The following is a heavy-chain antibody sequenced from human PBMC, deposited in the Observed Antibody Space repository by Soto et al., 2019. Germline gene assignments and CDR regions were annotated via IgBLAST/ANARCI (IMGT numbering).Heavy chain of an antibody. J-gene: IGHJ4*02. Sequence: QVQLQESGPGLVRPSGTLSLPCSVSGASVVHGNWWSWVRRSPGKGLEWIGEVPLAGRNHYNPSLQSRVTISLDESKNQFSLILTSVTVADAAIYYCARGFQYWLPTFDWGRGTVVTVS. D-gene: IGHD3-10*01. CDR1: GASVVHGNW. CDR3: ARGFQYWLPTFD. V-gene: IGHV4-4*02. CDR2: VPLAGRN.